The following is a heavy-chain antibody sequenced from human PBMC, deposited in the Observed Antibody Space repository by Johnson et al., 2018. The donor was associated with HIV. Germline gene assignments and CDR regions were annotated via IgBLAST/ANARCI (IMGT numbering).Heavy chain of an antibody. Sequence: QVQLVESGGGLVQPGGSLRLSCAASGFTFSSYWMHWVRQAPGKGLEWVAVISYDGSNKYYADSVKGRFTISRDNSKNTLYLQMNSLRAEDTAVYYCARKGDAFDIWGQGTMV. CDR2: ISYDGSNK. V-gene: IGHV3-30*03. CDR1: GFTFSSYW. J-gene: IGHJ3*02. CDR3: ARKGDAFDI.